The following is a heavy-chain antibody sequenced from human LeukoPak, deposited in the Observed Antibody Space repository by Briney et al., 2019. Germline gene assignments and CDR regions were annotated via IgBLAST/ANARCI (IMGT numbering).Heavy chain of an antibody. J-gene: IGHJ6*03. D-gene: IGHD5-18*01. CDR3: AKYTDYYYYYYIDV. V-gene: IGHV3-30*02. CDR2: IRYDGSNK. CDR1: GFTFSSYG. Sequence: GGSLRLSCAASGFTFSSYGMHWVRQAPGKGLEWVAFIRYDGSNKYYADSVKGRFTISRDNSKNTLYLQMNSLRAEDTAVYYCAKYTDYYYYYYIDVWGKGTTVTVSS.